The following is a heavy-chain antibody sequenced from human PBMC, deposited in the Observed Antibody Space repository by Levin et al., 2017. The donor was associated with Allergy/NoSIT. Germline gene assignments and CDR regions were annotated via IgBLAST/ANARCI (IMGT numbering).Heavy chain of an antibody. CDR3: ATLGGAVAGNYYFDY. J-gene: IGHJ4*02. D-gene: IGHD3-16*01. CDR1: GGSFSGYY. CDR2: INHSGST. Sequence: SETLSLTCAVYGGSFSGYYWSWIRQPPGKGLEWIGEINHSGSTNYNPSLKSRVTISVDTSKNQFSLKLSSVTAADTAVYYCATLGGAVAGNYYFDYWGQGTLVTVSS. V-gene: IGHV4-34*01.